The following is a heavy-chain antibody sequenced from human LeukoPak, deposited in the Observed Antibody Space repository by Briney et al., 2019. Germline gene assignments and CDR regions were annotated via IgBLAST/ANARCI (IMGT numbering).Heavy chain of an antibody. V-gene: IGHV1-2*02. CDR1: GYTFTSYS. CDR2: INPNSGVT. J-gene: IGHJ4*02. D-gene: IGHD7-27*01. CDR3: AKFDQDWGTFDY. Sequence: ASVKVSCKASGYTFTSYSMHWVRQAPGQGLEWMGVINPNSGVTNYAQKFQGRVTMTRDTSITTAYMELSLRSDDTAVYYCAKFDQDWGTFDYWGQGTVVTVSS.